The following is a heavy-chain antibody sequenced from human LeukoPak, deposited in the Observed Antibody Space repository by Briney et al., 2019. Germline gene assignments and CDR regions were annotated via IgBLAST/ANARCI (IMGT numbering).Heavy chain of an antibody. Sequence: SETLSLTCTVSGYSISSGYYWGCIRQPPGKGLEWIGSIDQSGSTYYNPSLKSRVTISVDTSKNQFSLKLSSVTAADTAVYYCARAYRGYSYGQYYYYYMDVWGKGTTVTVSS. V-gene: IGHV4-38-2*02. CDR3: ARAYRGYSYGQYYYYYMDV. D-gene: IGHD5-18*01. CDR2: IDQSGST. J-gene: IGHJ6*03. CDR1: GYSISSGYY.